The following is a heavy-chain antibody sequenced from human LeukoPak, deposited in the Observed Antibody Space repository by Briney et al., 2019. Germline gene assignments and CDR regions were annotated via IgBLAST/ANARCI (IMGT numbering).Heavy chain of an antibody. D-gene: IGHD1-26*01. CDR3: AKDPIFSGSYGVFDS. CDR2: VSYDGRIN. CDR1: GFTFRNYV. V-gene: IGHV3-30*04. J-gene: IGHJ4*02. Sequence: GGSLRLSCAASGFTFRNYVIHWVRQAPGKGLEWVAFVSYDGRINSYADFVKGRFTISRDNSKNTLYLQMNTLRREDTAVYYCAKDPIFSGSYGVFDSWGQGTLVTVSS.